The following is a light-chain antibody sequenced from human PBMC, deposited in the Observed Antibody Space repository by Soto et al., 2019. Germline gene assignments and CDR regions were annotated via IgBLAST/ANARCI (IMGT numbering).Light chain of an antibody. CDR3: QQYSSSHRT. CDR1: GSVISSY. Sequence: EIVMTLSPGILSLSPGERASVSCGLSGSVISSYLAWCLQKPGHAPRLLIYGVSSMAAGIPDRFSGSGSGPDFPLTISRLEPEDFAVYYCQQYSSSHRTFGEGT. J-gene: IGKJ1*01. V-gene: IGKV3-20*01. CDR2: GVS.